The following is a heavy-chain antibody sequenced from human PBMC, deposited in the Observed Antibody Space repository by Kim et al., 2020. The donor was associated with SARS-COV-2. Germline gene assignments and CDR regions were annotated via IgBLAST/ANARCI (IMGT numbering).Heavy chain of an antibody. J-gene: IGHJ3*02. V-gene: IGHV4-59*01. CDR2: IYYSGST. D-gene: IGHD3-3*01. Sequence: SDTLSLTCTVSGGSISSYYWCWIRQPPGKGLEWIGYIYYSGSTNSNPSLMSRVTISVDTSKNQFSLKLSSVTAAGTAVYYCARAPGVTIFGVVSSFDIWGQGTMVTVSS. CDR1: GGSISSYY. CDR3: ARAPGVTIFGVVSSFDI.